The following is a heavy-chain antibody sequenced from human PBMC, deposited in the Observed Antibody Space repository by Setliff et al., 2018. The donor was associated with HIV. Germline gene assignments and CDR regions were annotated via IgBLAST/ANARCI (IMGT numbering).Heavy chain of an antibody. V-gene: IGHV4-34*01. CDR1: GGSFSNYY. CDR3: ARGAYNWNYRKIGGAFDI. D-gene: IGHD1-7*01. Sequence: PSETLSLTCAVYGGSFSNYYWSWIRQPPGKGPEWIGEINHSGKTDYNPSLKNRVTISVDTSKNQFSLKLSSVTAADTAVYYCARGAYNWNYRKIGGAFDIWGQGTMVTVSS. CDR2: INHSGKT. J-gene: IGHJ3*02.